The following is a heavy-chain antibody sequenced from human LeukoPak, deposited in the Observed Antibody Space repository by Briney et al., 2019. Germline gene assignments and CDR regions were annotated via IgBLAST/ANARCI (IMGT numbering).Heavy chain of an antibody. Sequence: GASVKVSCQASGYTFTNYGINWVRQAPRQGLEWMGWISTSNGDTTYTQKFQGRVIMTTDTSTNTAYMEVRSLRSDDTAIYYCAREGLGELTLDYWGQGTLVIVST. V-gene: IGHV1-18*01. CDR3: AREGLGELTLDY. CDR2: ISTSNGDT. D-gene: IGHD3-16*01. J-gene: IGHJ4*02. CDR1: GYTFTNYG.